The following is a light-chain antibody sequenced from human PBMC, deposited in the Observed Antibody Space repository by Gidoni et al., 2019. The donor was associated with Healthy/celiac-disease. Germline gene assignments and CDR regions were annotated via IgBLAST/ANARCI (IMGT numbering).Light chain of an antibody. CDR3: QSYDSSIVV. CDR2: EDN. V-gene: IGLV6-57*01. J-gene: IGLJ2*01. Sequence: NFMLTQPHYVSESPGKTVTISCTRSSGSIASNYVQWYQQRPGSSPTTVIYEDNQRPSVVPDRFSGSIDSSSNSASLSISGLKTEDEADYYCQSYDSSIVVFGGGTKLTVL. CDR1: SGSIASNY.